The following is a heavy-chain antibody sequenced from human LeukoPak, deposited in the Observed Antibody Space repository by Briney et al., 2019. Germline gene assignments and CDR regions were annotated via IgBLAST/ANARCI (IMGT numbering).Heavy chain of an antibody. CDR1: GGSISSSSYY. CDR2: IYYSGST. CDR3: ARDPVAVAGRSVDY. Sequence: PSETLSLTCTVSGGSISSSSYYWGWIRQPPGKGLEWIGSIYYSGSTYYNPSLKSRVTISVDTSKNQFSLKLSSVTAADTAVYYCARDPVAVAGRSVDYWGQGTLVTVSS. V-gene: IGHV4-39*02. D-gene: IGHD6-19*01. J-gene: IGHJ4*02.